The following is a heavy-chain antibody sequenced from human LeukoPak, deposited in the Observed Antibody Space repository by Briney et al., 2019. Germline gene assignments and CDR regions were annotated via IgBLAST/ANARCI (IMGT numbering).Heavy chain of an antibody. D-gene: IGHD3-10*01. CDR3: AKGGMVRGEYDY. V-gene: IGHV3-23*01. CDR2: ISASGGST. Sequence: ETLSLTCTVSGDSISSTSYYWGWVRQAPGKGLEWVSGISASGGSTYSADSVKGRFTISRDNSKNTLSLQMNTLRVEDTAVYYCAKGGMVRGEYDYWGQGTLVTVSS. J-gene: IGHJ4*02. CDR1: GDSISSTSYY.